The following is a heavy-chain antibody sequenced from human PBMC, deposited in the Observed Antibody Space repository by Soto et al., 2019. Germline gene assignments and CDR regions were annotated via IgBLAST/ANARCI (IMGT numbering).Heavy chain of an antibody. CDR1: GGTFSSYT. J-gene: IGHJ4*02. CDR3: ARLDEMATTSG. Sequence: QVQLVQSGAEVKKPGSSVKVSCKASGGTFSSYTISWVRQAPGQGLEWMGRIIPILGIANYAQKFQGRVTITADKSTSTAYMELSSLSSEDTAVYYCARLDEMATTSGWGQGTLVTVSS. D-gene: IGHD5-12*01. CDR2: IIPILGIA. V-gene: IGHV1-69*02.